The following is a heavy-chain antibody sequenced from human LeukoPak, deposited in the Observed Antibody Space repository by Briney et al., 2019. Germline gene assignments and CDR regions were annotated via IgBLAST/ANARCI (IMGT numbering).Heavy chain of an antibody. D-gene: IGHD6-19*01. CDR2: INWNGGST. CDR3: ARVGYSSGHYYFDY. Sequence: GGSLRLSCAASGFYFDDYGMSWVRQAPGKGLEWVSGINWNGGSTGYADSVKGRFTISRDNAKNSLYLQTNSLRAEDTALYYCARVGYSSGHYYFDYWGQGTLVTVSS. CDR1: GFYFDDYG. V-gene: IGHV3-20*04. J-gene: IGHJ4*02.